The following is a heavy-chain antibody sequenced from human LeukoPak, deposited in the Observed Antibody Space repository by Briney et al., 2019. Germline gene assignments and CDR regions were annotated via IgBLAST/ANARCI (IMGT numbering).Heavy chain of an antibody. V-gene: IGHV4-39*01. Sequence: KPSETLSLTCTVSGGSISSSSYCWGWIRQPPGKGLEWIGSICYSGSTFYNPSLKSRVTLSVDTSKNQFSLKLSSVTAADTAVYYCARIKNYIPEDWFDPWGQGTLVTVSS. J-gene: IGHJ5*02. CDR3: ARIKNYIPEDWFDP. D-gene: IGHD5-24*01. CDR2: ICYSGST. CDR1: GGSISSSSYC.